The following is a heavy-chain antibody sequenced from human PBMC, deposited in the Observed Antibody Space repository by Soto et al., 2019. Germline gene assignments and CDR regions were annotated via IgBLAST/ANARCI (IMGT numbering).Heavy chain of an antibody. CDR1: GFNFATHA. V-gene: IGHV1-3*01. CDR2: VNVGNDYR. J-gene: IGHJ4*02. D-gene: IGHD3-10*01. Sequence: QVPLVQSGAEVKKPGASVKISCKAPGFNFATHAIHWLRQAPGHSLEWMGWVNVGNDYRRYSQKFQGRVTFTRDTCASTAYMELTSLRSVDSAMYYCARGAVAFEEGLRPDCWGQGSLVNVSP. CDR3: ARGAVAFEEGLRPDC.